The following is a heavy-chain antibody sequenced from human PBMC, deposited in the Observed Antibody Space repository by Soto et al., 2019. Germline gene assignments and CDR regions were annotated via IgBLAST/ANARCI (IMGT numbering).Heavy chain of an antibody. CDR3: ARMADSSGYSFDY. V-gene: IGHV3-30-3*01. J-gene: IGHJ4*02. Sequence: GGSLRLSCAASGFTFSSYAMHWVRQAPGKGLEWVAVISYDGSNKYYADSVKGRFTISRDNSKNTLYLQMNSLRAEDTAVYYCARMADSSGYSFDYWGQGTLVTVSS. CDR2: ISYDGSNK. D-gene: IGHD3-22*01. CDR1: GFTFSSYA.